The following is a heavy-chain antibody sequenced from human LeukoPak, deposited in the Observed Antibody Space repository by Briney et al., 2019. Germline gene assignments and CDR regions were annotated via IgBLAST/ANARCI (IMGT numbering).Heavy chain of an antibody. CDR1: GFTFDDYA. Sequence: GGSLRLSCVASGFTFDDYAMHWVRQAPGKGLEWVSGITCNSGSIGYADSVKGRLTISRNNAKHSLYLQVNSLRPEDTALYYCVKDINRAVADPDGYFDHWGQGTLVTVSS. J-gene: IGHJ4*02. CDR3: VKDINRAVADPDGYFDH. CDR2: ITCNSGSI. V-gene: IGHV3-9*01. D-gene: IGHD6-19*01.